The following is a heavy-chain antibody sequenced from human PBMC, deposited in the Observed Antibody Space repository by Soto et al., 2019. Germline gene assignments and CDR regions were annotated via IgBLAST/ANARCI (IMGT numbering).Heavy chain of an antibody. J-gene: IGHJ4*02. CDR3: ARDLAVALIDY. Sequence: QVQLVQSGAEVKKPGASVKVSCKASGYTFTSYGISWVRQAPGQGLEWMGWISAYNGNTKYAQKLQGRVTMTTDTSTSTDYMELRSLRSEDTAVDYCARDLAVALIDYWGQGTLVTVSS. CDR2: ISAYNGNT. D-gene: IGHD6-19*01. CDR1: GYTFTSYG. V-gene: IGHV1-18*01.